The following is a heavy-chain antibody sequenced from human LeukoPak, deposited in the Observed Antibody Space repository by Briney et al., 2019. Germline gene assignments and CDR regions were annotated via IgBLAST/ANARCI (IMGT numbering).Heavy chain of an antibody. Sequence: PGRSLRLSCAASGFTFSIYGMHWVRQAPGKGLEWVAVIFYDGSDKYYADSVKGRFTISRDNARNSLYLQMNSLRAEDTAIYYCARDREEKARIGGMDVWGQGTTVIVSS. CDR1: GFTFSIYG. D-gene: IGHD3-16*01. CDR2: IFYDGSDK. V-gene: IGHV3-33*08. CDR3: ARDREEKARIGGMDV. J-gene: IGHJ6*02.